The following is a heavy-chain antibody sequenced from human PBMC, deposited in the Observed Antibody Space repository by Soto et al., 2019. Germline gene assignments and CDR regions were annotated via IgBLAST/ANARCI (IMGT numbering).Heavy chain of an antibody. CDR1: GFTFSSYA. CDR2: ISGSGGST. V-gene: IGHV3-23*01. J-gene: IGHJ4*02. Sequence: PWGSLRLSCAASGFTFSSYAMSWVRQAPGKGLEWVSAISGSGGSTYYADSVKGRFTISRDNSKNTLYLQMNSLRAEDTAVYYCAKDRILDPYFDYWGQGTLVTVSS. CDR3: AKDRILDPYFDY.